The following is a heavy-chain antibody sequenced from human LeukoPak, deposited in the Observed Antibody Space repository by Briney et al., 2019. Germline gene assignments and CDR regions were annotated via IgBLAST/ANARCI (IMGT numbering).Heavy chain of an antibody. J-gene: IGHJ6*03. CDR1: GYTFTSYG. CDR2: ISAYNGNT. Sequence: GASVKVSCKASGYTFTSYGISWVRQAPGQGLEWMGWISAYNGNTNYAQKLQGRVTMTTDTSTSTAYMELRSLRSDDTAVYYCALDPGPYSGYTLRMDVWGKGTTVTVSS. D-gene: IGHD5-12*01. V-gene: IGHV1-18*01. CDR3: ALDPGPYSGYTLRMDV.